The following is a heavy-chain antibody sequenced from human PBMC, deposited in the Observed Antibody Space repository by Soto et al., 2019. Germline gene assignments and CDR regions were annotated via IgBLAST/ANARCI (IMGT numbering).Heavy chain of an antibody. CDR1: GYTFSSHG. CDR3: ATWAGQVRGFGGPFDY. CDR2: ISGYNGNT. D-gene: IGHD2-15*01. J-gene: IGHJ4*02. V-gene: IGHV1-18*04. Sequence: ASVKVSCKASGYTFSSHGVSWVRRAPGQGLEWMGWISGYNGNTNYAQKLQGRVTMTTDTSTNTAYMELRSLRSDDTAVYYCATWAGQVRGFGGPFDYWGQGTMVTVYS.